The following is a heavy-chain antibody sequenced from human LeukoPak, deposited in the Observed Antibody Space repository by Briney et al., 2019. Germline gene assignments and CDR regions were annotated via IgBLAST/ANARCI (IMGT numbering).Heavy chain of an antibody. Sequence: GGSLRLSCAASGFTFSDYYMSWIRQAPGKGLEWVSYISSSGSTIYYADSVKGRFTISRDNAKNSLYLQMNSLRAEDTAVYYCARDFNDPTWIHSQYFDYWGQGTLVTVSS. CDR3: ARDFNDPTWIHSQYFDY. CDR2: ISSSGSTI. J-gene: IGHJ4*02. D-gene: IGHD5-18*01. V-gene: IGHV3-11*04. CDR1: GFTFSDYY.